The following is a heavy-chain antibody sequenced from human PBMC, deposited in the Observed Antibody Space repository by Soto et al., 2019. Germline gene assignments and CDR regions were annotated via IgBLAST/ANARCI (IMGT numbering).Heavy chain of an antibody. Sequence: QVQLVQSGAEVKKPGSSVKVSCTASGGTFSSYAISWVRQAPGQGLEWMGGIIPIFGTANYAQKFQGRVTITADESTSTAYMELSSLRSEDTAVYYCARDPVGAEGPWYFDLWGRGNLVTVSS. V-gene: IGHV1-69*12. D-gene: IGHD1-26*01. CDR1: GGTFSSYA. CDR3: ARDPVGAEGPWYFDL. J-gene: IGHJ2*01. CDR2: IIPIFGTA.